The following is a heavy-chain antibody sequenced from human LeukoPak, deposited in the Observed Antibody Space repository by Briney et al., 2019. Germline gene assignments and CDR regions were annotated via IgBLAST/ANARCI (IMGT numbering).Heavy chain of an antibody. CDR3: ARFRVRAWSHWNDGFDY. Sequence: PSETLSLTCTVSGGSISSSSYYWGWIRQPPGKGLEWIGSIYYSGSTYYNPSLKSRVTISVDTSKNQFSLKLSSVTAADTAVYYCARFRVRAWSHWNDGFDYWGQGTLVTVSS. CDR2: IYYSGST. J-gene: IGHJ4*02. V-gene: IGHV4-39*07. D-gene: IGHD1-1*01. CDR1: GGSISSSSYY.